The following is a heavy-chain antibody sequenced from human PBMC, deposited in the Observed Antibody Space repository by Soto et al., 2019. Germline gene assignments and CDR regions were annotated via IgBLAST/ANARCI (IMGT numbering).Heavy chain of an antibody. CDR1: GGSFSGYY. V-gene: IGHV4-34*01. D-gene: IGHD2-2*01. CDR2: INHSGST. Sequence: SETLSLTCAVYGGSFSGYYWSWIRQPPGKGLEWIGEINHSGSTNYNPSLKSRGTISVDTSKNQFSLKLSSVTAADTAVYYCARGRGYCSSTSCYLESYYYYYYGMDVWGQGTTVTVSS. J-gene: IGHJ6*02. CDR3: ARGRGYCSSTSCYLESYYYYYYGMDV.